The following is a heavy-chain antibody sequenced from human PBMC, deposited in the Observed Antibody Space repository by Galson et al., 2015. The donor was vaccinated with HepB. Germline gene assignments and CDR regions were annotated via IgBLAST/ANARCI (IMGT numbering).Heavy chain of an antibody. CDR1: GFTFSSYD. J-gene: IGHJ5*02. CDR2: IGTAGDT. CDR3: ARAVAGTGWFDP. D-gene: IGHD6-19*01. Sequence: SLRLSCAASGFTFSSYDMHWVRQATGKGLEWVSAIGTAGDTYYPGSVKGRFTISRENAKNSLYLQMNSLRAGDTAVYYCARAVAGTGWFDPWGQGTLVTVSS. V-gene: IGHV3-13*04.